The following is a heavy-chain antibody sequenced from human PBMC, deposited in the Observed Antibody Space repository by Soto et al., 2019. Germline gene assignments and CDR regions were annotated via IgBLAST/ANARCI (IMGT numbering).Heavy chain of an antibody. Sequence: ASVKVSCKASGYTFTGYYMHWVRQAPGQGLEWMGWINPNSGGTNYAQKFQGRVTMTRDASISTAYMELSRLRSDDTAVYYCAREKSIAAAGLPGYRRQVTLVTASS. J-gene: IGHJ4*02. CDR3: AREKSIAAAGLPGY. V-gene: IGHV1-2*02. D-gene: IGHD6-13*01. CDR2: INPNSGGT. CDR1: GYTFTGYY.